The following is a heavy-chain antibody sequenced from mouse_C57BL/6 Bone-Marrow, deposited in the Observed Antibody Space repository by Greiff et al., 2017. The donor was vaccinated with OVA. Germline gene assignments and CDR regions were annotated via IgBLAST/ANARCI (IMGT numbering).Heavy chain of an antibody. V-gene: IGHV7-3*01. CDR2: IRNKANGYTT. CDR1: GFTFTDYY. CDR3: ARGYRFAY. J-gene: IGHJ3*01. D-gene: IGHD1-2*01. Sequence: EVHLVESGGGLVQPGGSLSLSCAASGFTFTDYYMSWVRQPPGKALEWLGFIRNKANGYTTEYSVSVKGRFTISGDNSQSSLYLQMNALKAEDSATYYCARGYRFAYWGQGTLVTVSA.